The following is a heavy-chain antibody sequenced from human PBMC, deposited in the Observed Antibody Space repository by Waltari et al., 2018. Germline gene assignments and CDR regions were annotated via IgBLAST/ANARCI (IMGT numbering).Heavy chain of an antibody. CDR2: ISSSGSTI. J-gene: IGHJ4*02. V-gene: IGHV3-48*03. CDR1: GFTFSSYE. CDR3: ACGWVRGAPFDY. Sequence: EVQLVESGGGLVQPGGSLRLSCAASGFTFSSYEMNWFRQAPGKGLEWVSYISSSGSTIYYAYSVKGRFTISRDNAKNSLYLQMNSLRAEDTAVYYCACGWVRGAPFDYWGQGTLVTVSS. D-gene: IGHD3-10*01.